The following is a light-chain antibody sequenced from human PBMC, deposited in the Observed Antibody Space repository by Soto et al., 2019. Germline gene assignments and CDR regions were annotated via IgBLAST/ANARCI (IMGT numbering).Light chain of an antibody. Sequence: DIQMTQSPSTLSASVGDRVIITCRASQSISAWLAWYQQKPGKAPKLLIYKASSLESGVPSRFSGSGSGTKFTLTISGLQPDDFATYYCQQYNSNPLTFGGGTKVEIK. CDR2: KAS. V-gene: IGKV1-5*03. CDR1: QSISAW. CDR3: QQYNSNPLT. J-gene: IGKJ4*01.